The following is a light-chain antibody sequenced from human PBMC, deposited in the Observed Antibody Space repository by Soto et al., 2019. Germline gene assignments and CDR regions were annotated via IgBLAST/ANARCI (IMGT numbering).Light chain of an antibody. CDR3: MQGTHWPLT. Sequence: EDGSSQGPVCRSGSFAHHSYISCRSNQSLVHSEGIAYFSWFQQRPGRSPRRLIYKVSNRDSGVPARFSGSGSGTHLALKISRVEVEDVGVYYSMQGTHWPLTFGQGTRLEIK. CDR2: KVS. J-gene: IGKJ5*01. V-gene: IGKV2-30*02. CDR1: QSLVHSEGIAY.